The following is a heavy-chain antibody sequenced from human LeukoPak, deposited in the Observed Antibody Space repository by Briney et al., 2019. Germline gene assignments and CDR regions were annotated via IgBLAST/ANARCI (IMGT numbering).Heavy chain of an antibody. D-gene: IGHD2-15*01. J-gene: IGHJ4*02. CDR1: GYSISSAYY. V-gene: IGHV4-38-2*02. CDR2: IYHSGST. CDR3: AREPNCSGGSCYSGLTD. Sequence: PSETLSLTCTVSGYSISSAYYWGWIRQPPGKGLEWIGSIYHSGSTYYNPSLKSRVTISVDTSKNQFSLKLSSVTAADTAVYYCAREPNCSGGSCYSGLTDWGQGTLVTVSS.